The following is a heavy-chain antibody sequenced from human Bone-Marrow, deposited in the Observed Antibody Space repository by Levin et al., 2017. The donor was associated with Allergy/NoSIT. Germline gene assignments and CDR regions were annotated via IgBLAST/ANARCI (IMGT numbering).Heavy chain of an antibody. CDR3: ARGPETRGAFDI. CDR1: GGSFSGYY. CDR2: INHSGST. Sequence: SETLSLTCAVYGGSFSGYYWSWIRQPPGKGLEWIGEINHSGSTNYNPSLKSRVTISVDTSKNQFSLKLSSVTAADTAVYCCARGPETRGAFDIWGQGTMVTVSS. J-gene: IGHJ3*02. V-gene: IGHV4-34*01.